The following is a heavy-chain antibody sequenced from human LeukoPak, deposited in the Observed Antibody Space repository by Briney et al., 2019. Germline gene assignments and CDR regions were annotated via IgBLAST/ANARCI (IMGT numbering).Heavy chain of an antibody. D-gene: IGHD3-3*01. CDR2: IRYDGGSK. J-gene: IGHJ4*02. CDR3: AKDRSRFLDSIRTHRGFDY. CDR1: GFTFSSYG. V-gene: IGHV3-30*02. Sequence: PGGSLRLSCAASGFTFSSYGMHWVRQAPGKGLEWVAFIRYDGGSKNYADSVRGQFTISRDNSNTLYLQMNTVRGEDTAVYYCAKDRSRFLDSIRTHRGFDYWGQGTLVTVSS.